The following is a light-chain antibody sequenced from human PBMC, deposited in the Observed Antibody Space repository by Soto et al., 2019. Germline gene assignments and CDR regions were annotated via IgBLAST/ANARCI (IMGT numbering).Light chain of an antibody. CDR3: QQYSNWPPVT. Sequence: ETVMTQCPATLSVSTGERATLSLRPSQSVSTKVAWYQQKPSQAPSLLIYGASTRATGIPARFSGSGSATEFTLTISSLQSEDFAVYYCQQYSNWPPVTFGGGTKVDIK. J-gene: IGKJ4*01. CDR2: GAS. V-gene: IGKV3-15*01. CDR1: QSVSTK.